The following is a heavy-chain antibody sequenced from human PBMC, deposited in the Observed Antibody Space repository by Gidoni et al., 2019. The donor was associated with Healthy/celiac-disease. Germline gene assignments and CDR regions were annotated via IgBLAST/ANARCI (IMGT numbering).Heavy chain of an antibody. CDR3: ARVPLSANTFPFDY. J-gene: IGHJ4*02. CDR1: GGSFSGYY. Sequence: GLLKPSETLSLTCAVYGGSFSGYYWSWIRQPPGKGLEWLGEINHSGSTNYNPSLKSRVTISVDTSKNQFSLKPSSVTAADTAVYYCARVPLSANTFPFDYWGQGTLVTVSS. V-gene: IGHV4-34*01. D-gene: IGHD2-15*01. CDR2: INHSGST.